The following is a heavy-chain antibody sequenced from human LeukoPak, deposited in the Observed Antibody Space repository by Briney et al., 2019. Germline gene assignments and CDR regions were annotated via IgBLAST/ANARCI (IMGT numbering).Heavy chain of an antibody. CDR1: GYTFTGSY. CDR2: INPNCGGT. V-gene: IGHV1-2*02. Sequence: ASVKISCKTSGYTFTGSYMHCVRHGPGQGLEWMGWINPNCGGTKDAEKFQERVTMTRDTYISTAYMEVSRLRSDDTAVYYCARDLGTPDVDYWGQGTLVTVSS. D-gene: IGHD1-1*01. J-gene: IGHJ4*02. CDR3: ARDLGTPDVDY.